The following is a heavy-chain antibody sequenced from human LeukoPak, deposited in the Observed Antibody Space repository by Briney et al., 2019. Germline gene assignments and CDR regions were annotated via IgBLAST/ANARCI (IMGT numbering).Heavy chain of an antibody. CDR1: GGSIRSYY. V-gene: IGHV4-59*01. Sequence: SETLSLTCTVSGGSIRSYYWSWVRQPPGKGLEWIGYIYSSGTTNYNPSLKSRVTISIDTSKNQFSLKLSPVTAADTAVYYCARSGSHLWFGELSLSYWGQGTLVTVSS. CDR3: ARSGSHLWFGELSLSY. CDR2: IYSSGTT. D-gene: IGHD3-10*01. J-gene: IGHJ4*02.